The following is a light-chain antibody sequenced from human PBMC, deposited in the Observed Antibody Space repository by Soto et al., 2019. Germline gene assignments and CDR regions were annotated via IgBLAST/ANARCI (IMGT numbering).Light chain of an antibody. CDR2: GAS. CDR3: QQYGSSPLT. Sequence: EIVLTQSPGTLSLSPGERATLSCRASQSVSRSYLAWYQQKPGQPPRLLIYGASNRATGIPDRFSGSGSGTDFTLTISRLEPEDFAVYYCQQYGSSPLTFGGGTKVEIK. V-gene: IGKV3-20*01. CDR1: QSVSRSY. J-gene: IGKJ4*01.